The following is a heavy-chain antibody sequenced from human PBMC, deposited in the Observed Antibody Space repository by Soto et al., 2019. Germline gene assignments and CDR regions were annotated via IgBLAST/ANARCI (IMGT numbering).Heavy chain of an antibody. CDR2: INPNSGGT. CDR1: GYTFTGYY. V-gene: IGHV1-2*04. CDR3: ARTLMEAYYYYGMDV. J-gene: IGHJ6*02. Sequence: ASVKVSCKASGYTFTGYYMHWVRQAPGQGLEWMGWINPNSGGTNYAQKFQGWVTMTRDTSISTAYMELSRLRSDDTAVYYCARTLMEAYYYYGMDVWGQGTTVTVSS. D-gene: IGHD1-1*01.